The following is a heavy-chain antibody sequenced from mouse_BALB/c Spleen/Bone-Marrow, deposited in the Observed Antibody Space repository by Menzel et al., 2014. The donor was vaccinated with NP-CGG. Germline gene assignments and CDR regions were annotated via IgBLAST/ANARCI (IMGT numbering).Heavy chain of an antibody. D-gene: IGHD2-3*01. Sequence: QVQLKQSGAELVKPGASVMLSCKASGYTFTRYWMHWVKQRPGQGLEWIGEINPSNGRTNYNEKFKSKATLTVDKSSNTAYMLLSSLTSEDSAVYCCARWLLQYFDVWGAGTTVTVSS. CDR1: GYTFTRYW. CDR2: INPSNGRT. CDR3: ARWLLQYFDV. J-gene: IGHJ1*01. V-gene: IGHV1S81*02.